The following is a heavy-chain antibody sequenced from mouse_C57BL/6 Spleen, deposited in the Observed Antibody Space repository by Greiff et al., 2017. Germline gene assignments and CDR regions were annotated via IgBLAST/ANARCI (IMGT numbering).Heavy chain of an antibody. Sequence: VQLQQSVAELVRPGASVKLSCTASGFNIKNTYMHWVKQRPEQGLEWIGRIDPANGNTKYAPKFPGKATITADTSSNTAYLQLSSLTSEDTAIYYCARSCYDGYYVYWYFDVWGTGTTVTVSS. CDR1: GFNIKNTY. V-gene: IGHV14-3*01. J-gene: IGHJ1*03. CDR3: ARSCYDGYYVYWYFDV. CDR2: IDPANGNT. D-gene: IGHD2-3*01.